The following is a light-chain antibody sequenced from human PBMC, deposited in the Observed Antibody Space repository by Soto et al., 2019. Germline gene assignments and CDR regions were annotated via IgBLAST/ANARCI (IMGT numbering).Light chain of an antibody. V-gene: IGKV3-11*01. CDR3: QQRNNWPLT. Sequence: EVVLTQSPDTLSLSPGERATLSCRASQDVGKFLVWYQQKPGLSPSLVIYETSKRATDIPDRFSGSGSGTDFTLTSNHMEPEDVVDYYRQQRNNWPLTFGGGTKVELK. J-gene: IGKJ4*01. CDR2: ETS. CDR1: QDVGKF.